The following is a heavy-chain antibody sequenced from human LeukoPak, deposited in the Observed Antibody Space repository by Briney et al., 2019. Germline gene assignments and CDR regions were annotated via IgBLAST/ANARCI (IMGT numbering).Heavy chain of an antibody. CDR1: GGTFSSYA. CDR2: IIPIFGTA. V-gene: IGHV1-69*05. J-gene: IGHJ6*03. Sequence: SVKVSCKASGGTFSSYAISWVRQAPGQGLEWMGGIIPIFGTANYAQKFQGRVTITTDESTSTAYMELSSLRSEDTVVYYCGTRQYSSSWYYYYYMDVWGKGTTVTVSS. D-gene: IGHD6-13*01. CDR3: GTRQYSSSWYYYYYMDV.